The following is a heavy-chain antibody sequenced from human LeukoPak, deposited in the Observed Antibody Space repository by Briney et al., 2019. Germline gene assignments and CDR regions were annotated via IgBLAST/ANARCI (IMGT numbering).Heavy chain of an antibody. V-gene: IGHV3-9*01. CDR3: ASTYGSGSYLHS. J-gene: IGHJ5*02. Sequence: GGSLRLSCAASGFDFYNYLMHWVRQAPGKGPEWVSENSWNGDTIGYADSVKGRFIISRDNARKSLYLQMNNLRPEDTALYYCASTYGSGSYLHSWGQGTLVTVSS. CDR2: NSWNGDTI. D-gene: IGHD3-10*01. CDR1: GFDFYNYL.